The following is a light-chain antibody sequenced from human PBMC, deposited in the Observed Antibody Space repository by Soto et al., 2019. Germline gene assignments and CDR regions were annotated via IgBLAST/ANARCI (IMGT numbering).Light chain of an antibody. Sequence: LTQPPSVSGSPGQSVTISCTGTSTDFVSYNRVSWYQQPPGTAPKLIIYEASNRPSGVPDRFSGSKSGNTASLTISGLQAADEADYYCSLYTSENTYVFGTGTKVAVL. CDR1: STDFVSYNR. V-gene: IGLV2-18*01. J-gene: IGLJ1*01. CDR3: SLYTSENTYV. CDR2: EAS.